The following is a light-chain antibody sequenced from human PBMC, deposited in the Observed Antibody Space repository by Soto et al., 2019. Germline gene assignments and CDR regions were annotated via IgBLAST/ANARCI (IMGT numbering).Light chain of an antibody. J-gene: IGKJ3*01. CDR1: QSIHSNF. CDR3: HQSGSSPRT. CDR2: SAS. Sequence: EIVLTQFPATLSLSPGERATLSCRASQSIHSNFLVWYQQKPGQAPRLLISSASRRATGIPDRFSGSGSGTDFTRTISRLDPEDFAVYYCHQSGSSPRTFGPGTKV. V-gene: IGKV3-20*01.